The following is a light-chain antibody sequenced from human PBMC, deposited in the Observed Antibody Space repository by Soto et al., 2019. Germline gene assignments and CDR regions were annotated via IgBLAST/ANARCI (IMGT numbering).Light chain of an antibody. CDR1: QSVSSTY. V-gene: IGKV3D-15*01. J-gene: IGKJ5*01. CDR3: QQYYNWPRT. CDR2: GAS. Sequence: EIVMTQSPSTLSVAPGERVILSCSASQSVSSTYLAWCQQKPGQAPRLLIYGASTRATGIPDRFSGTGSGTDFTLTINSLQAEDCAVYYCQQYYNWPRTFGQGTRLEI.